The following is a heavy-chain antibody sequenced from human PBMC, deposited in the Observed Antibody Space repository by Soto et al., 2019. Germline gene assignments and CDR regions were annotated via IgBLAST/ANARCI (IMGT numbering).Heavy chain of an antibody. D-gene: IGHD2-21*02. Sequence: QVQLQESGPGLVKPSGTLSLTCAVSGGSISSSKWWSWVRQPPGKGLEWIGEIYHSGSTNYNPSLKSRVTISVDKSKNHFSLKLTSVTAADTAVYYCATSTVVTRRDFDYWGQGTLVTVSS. CDR2: IYHSGST. CDR1: GGSISSSKW. V-gene: IGHV4-4*02. CDR3: ATSTVVTRRDFDY. J-gene: IGHJ4*02.